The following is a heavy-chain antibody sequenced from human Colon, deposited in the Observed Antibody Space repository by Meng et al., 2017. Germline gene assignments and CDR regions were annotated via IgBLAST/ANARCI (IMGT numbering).Heavy chain of an antibody. CDR3: ARDSGYDKNWFDP. J-gene: IGHJ5*02. D-gene: IGHD5-12*01. V-gene: IGHV4-61*01. Sequence: VQLQESGQGLVRPSETLSLTCTVSGGSVISNSYYCSWIRQPPGKGLEWIGFIYYSGSTNYNPSLKSRVTISVDTSKNQFSLKVSSVTAADTAVYYCARDSGYDKNWFDPWGQGTLVTVSS. CDR1: GGSVISNSYY. CDR2: IYYSGST.